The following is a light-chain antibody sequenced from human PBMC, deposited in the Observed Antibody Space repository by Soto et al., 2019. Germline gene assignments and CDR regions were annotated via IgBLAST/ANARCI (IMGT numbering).Light chain of an antibody. Sequence: QSVLTQSPSASGTPGQRVTISCSGSSSNIGSNYVYWYQQLPGTAPKLLIYRNNQRPSGVPDRFSGSKSGTSASLAISGLRSEDEADYYCAAWDDSLSGRYVFGTGTKLTVL. J-gene: IGLJ1*01. CDR1: SSNIGSNY. CDR2: RNN. CDR3: AAWDDSLSGRYV. V-gene: IGLV1-47*01.